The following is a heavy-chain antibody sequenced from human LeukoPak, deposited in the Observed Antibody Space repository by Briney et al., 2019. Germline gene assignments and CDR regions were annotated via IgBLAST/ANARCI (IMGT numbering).Heavy chain of an antibody. CDR1: GGSISSYY. CDR2: FYTSGST. Sequence: SETLSLTCTVSGGSISSYYWTWIRQPAGKGLEWIGRFYTSGSTNYNPSLKSRVTISVDKSKNQFSLKLSSVTAADTAVYYCATYKPGGWFDPWGQGTLVTVSS. CDR3: ATYKPGGWFDP. J-gene: IGHJ5*02. D-gene: IGHD3-16*01. V-gene: IGHV4-4*07.